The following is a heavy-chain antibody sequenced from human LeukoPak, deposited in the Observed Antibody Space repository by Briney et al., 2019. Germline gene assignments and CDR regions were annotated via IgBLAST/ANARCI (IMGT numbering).Heavy chain of an antibody. Sequence: GGSLRLSCAASGFTLSSYSMNWVRQAPGKGLEWVSSISRSSAYIYYADSVKGRFTISRDNAKNSLYLQMNSQRAEDTAVYYCASFPPYMVRTDAFDIWGQGTMVTVSS. J-gene: IGHJ3*02. D-gene: IGHD3-10*01. CDR1: GFTLSSYS. CDR2: ISRSSAYI. CDR3: ASFPPYMVRTDAFDI. V-gene: IGHV3-21*01.